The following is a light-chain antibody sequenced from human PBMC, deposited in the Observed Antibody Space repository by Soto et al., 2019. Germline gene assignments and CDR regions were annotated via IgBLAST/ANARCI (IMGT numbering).Light chain of an antibody. CDR3: QQFNNLPWT. CDR1: QDISHY. J-gene: IGKJ1*01. CDR2: DTS. Sequence: DIQMTQSPSSLSASVGDRVTITCQASQDISHYLNWYQQKPGKAPKLLIYDTSNLETGVPSKFIGSGSGTDFIFTISSLQPEDIATYYCQQFNNLPWTFGQGTKVEIE. V-gene: IGKV1-33*01.